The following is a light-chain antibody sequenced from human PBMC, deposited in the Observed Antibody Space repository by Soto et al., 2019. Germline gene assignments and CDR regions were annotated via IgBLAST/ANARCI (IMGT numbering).Light chain of an antibody. J-gene: IGKJ1*01. Sequence: VFTQSPGTLSLSPGERASLSCRATQSVSSGHLACYKQKPGQAPRLLNFGASSRATGIPDRFSGSGSGTDFTLTISRPEPEDYGVYYCQQYGHSLWTFGQGTKVDIK. CDR1: QSVSSGH. V-gene: IGKV3-20*01. CDR3: QQYGHSLWT. CDR2: GAS.